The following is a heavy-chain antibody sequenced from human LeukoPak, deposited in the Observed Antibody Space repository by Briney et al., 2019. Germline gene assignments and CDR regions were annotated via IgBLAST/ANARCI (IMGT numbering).Heavy chain of an antibody. CDR2: IKAKAHGGTI. CDR1: KFTVSSNY. V-gene: IGHV3-15*01. CDR3: TTDGVGVEGATYDN. J-gene: IGHJ4*02. D-gene: IGHD1-26*01. Sequence: PGGSLRLSCAASKFTVSSNYMSWVRQAPGKGLEWVGRIKAKAHGGTIEYAAPVKGRFTISRDDSKNTLYLQMNSLKTEDTAVYYCTTDGVGVEGATYDNWGQGTLVSVSS.